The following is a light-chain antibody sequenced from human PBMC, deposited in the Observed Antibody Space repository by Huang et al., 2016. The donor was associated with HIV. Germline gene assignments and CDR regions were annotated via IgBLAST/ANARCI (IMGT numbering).Light chain of an antibody. Sequence: DIQMTQSPSTLSASVGDRVTITCRASQSISSWLAWYQQKPGKAPKLLIYKASSLESGVPSRCSGSGSGTEFTLTISSLQPDDFATYYCQQHESYPSFGGGTKVEIK. CDR2: KAS. V-gene: IGKV1-5*03. CDR3: QQHESYPS. CDR1: QSISSW. J-gene: IGKJ4*01.